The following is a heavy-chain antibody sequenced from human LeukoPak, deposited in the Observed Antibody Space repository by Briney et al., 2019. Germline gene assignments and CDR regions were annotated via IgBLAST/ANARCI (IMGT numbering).Heavy chain of an antibody. V-gene: IGHV1-46*01. D-gene: IGHD1-14*01. J-gene: IGHJ6*03. CDR2: INPSGGST. CDR3: ARDQSTRKPYYYYMDV. CDR1: GYTFTSYY. Sequence: GASVKVSCKASGYTFTSYYMHWVRQAPGQGLEWMGIINPSGGSTSYAQKFQGRVTMTRDMSTSTVYMELSSLRSEDTAVYYCARDQSTRKPYYYYMDVWGKGTTVTVSS.